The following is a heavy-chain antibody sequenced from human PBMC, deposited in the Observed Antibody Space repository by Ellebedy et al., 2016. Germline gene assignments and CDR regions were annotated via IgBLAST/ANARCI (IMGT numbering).Heavy chain of an antibody. Sequence: GGSLRLSCVASGFTCSNAWMSWVRQTPGKGLEWVSAISGGVGPSTTEYADSVKGRCTISRDNSKNTLYLQMSSLRAEDTAIYYCVVRLPMIIWGQGTLVTVSS. D-gene: IGHD3-22*01. V-gene: IGHV3-66*01. J-gene: IGHJ4*02. CDR3: VVRLPMII. CDR2: ISGGVGPSTT. CDR1: GFTCSNAW.